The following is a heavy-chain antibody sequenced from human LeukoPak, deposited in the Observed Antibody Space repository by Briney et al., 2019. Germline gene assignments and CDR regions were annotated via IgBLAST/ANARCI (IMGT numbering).Heavy chain of an antibody. CDR3: ATSSRDGYNFFAFDI. CDR1: GFTFSSYN. D-gene: IGHD5-24*01. Sequence: GGSLRLSCAASGFTFSSYNMNWVLQAPGKGLEWVSSITSGSSYIYYADSVKGRFTVSRDNAKNSLYLQMNSLRAEDTAVYYCATSSRDGYNFFAFDIWGQGTMVTVSS. CDR2: ITSGSSYI. J-gene: IGHJ3*02. V-gene: IGHV3-21*01.